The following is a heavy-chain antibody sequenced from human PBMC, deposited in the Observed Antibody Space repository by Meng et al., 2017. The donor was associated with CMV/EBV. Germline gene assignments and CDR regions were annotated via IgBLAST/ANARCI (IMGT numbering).Heavy chain of an antibody. CDR1: GFTFSSYG. Sequence: GGSLRLSCAASGFTFSSYGMHWVRQAPGKGLEWVAFIRYDGSNKYYADSVKGRFTISRDNAKNSLYLQMNSLRAEDTAVYYCARLERFLEWLISKTSYGMDVWGQGTTVTVSS. V-gene: IGHV3-30*02. J-gene: IGHJ6*02. D-gene: IGHD3-3*01. CDR2: IRYDGSNK. CDR3: ARLERFLEWLISKTSYGMDV.